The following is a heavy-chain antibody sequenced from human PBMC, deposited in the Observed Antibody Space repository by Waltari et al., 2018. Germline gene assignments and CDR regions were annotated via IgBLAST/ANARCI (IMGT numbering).Heavy chain of an antibody. D-gene: IGHD4-17*01. V-gene: IGHV4-59*01. J-gene: IGHJ4*02. Sequence: QVQLQESGPGLVKPSEPLSLTCTASGGPISSYYWSWILQPPGKGLEWIGYIYYSGSTNYNPSLKSRVTISVDTSKNQFSLKLSSVTAADTAVYYCARVGASTTVVTPPYFDYWGQGTLVTVSS. CDR3: ARVGASTTVVTPPYFDY. CDR1: GGPISSYY. CDR2: IYYSGST.